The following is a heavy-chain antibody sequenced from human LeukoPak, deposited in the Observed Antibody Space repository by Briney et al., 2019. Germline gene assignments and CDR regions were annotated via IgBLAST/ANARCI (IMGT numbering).Heavy chain of an antibody. CDR2: IRYDGINK. CDR1: GFTFSSYG. V-gene: IGHV3-30*02. D-gene: IGHD3-16*02. J-gene: IGHJ4*02. CDR3: ARGGHYDYVWGRYRRKDGFDY. Sequence: GGSLRLSCAASGFTFSSYGMHWFRQPPGRGLEGLAFIRYDGINKYYADSVKGRFTIYRDNSTNTLYLQMNSLRAEDTAVYYCARGGHYDYVWGRYRRKDGFDYWGQGTLVTVSS.